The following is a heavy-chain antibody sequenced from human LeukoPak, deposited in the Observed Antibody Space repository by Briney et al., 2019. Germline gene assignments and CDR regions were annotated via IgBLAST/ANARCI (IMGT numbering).Heavy chain of an antibody. CDR1: GGTFSSYA. V-gene: IGHV1-69*13. Sequence: GASVKVSCTASGGTFSSYAISWVRQAPGQGLEWMGGIIPIFGTANYAQKFQGRVTITADESTSTAYMELSSLRSEDTAVYYCAGESIEVVVPADPGGMDVWGQGTTVTVSS. D-gene: IGHD2-2*01. CDR2: IIPIFGTA. CDR3: AGESIEVVVPADPGGMDV. J-gene: IGHJ6*02.